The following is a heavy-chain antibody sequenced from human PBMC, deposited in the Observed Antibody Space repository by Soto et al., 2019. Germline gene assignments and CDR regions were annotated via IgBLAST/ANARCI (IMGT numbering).Heavy chain of an antibody. CDR3: AREIGYGSTRWVPVVKGGFDV. J-gene: IGHJ6*02. D-gene: IGHD2-2*01. V-gene: IGHV3-30*03. CDR2: ISYDETNE. Sequence: PGGSLRLSCVASGFTFGSHGMHWVRQAPGKGLEWVAVISYDETNEHYVDSVKGRFTISRDNSKSILYLQMNRLRPEDTAVYYCAREIGYGSTRWVPVVKGGFDVWGQGTTVTVSS. CDR1: GFTFGSHG.